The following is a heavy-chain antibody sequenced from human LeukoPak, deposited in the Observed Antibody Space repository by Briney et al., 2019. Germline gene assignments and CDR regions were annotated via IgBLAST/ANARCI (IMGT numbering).Heavy chain of an antibody. CDR2: ISYDGSNK. J-gene: IGHJ4*02. CDR3: ARGGYSYGLEGIVDY. D-gene: IGHD5-18*01. Sequence: GRSLRLSCAASGFTFSSYGMHWVRQAPGKGLEWVTVISYDGSNKYYVDSVKGRFTISRDNSKNTLYLQMNSLRAEDTAVYYCARGGYSYGLEGIVDYWGQGTLVTVSS. CDR1: GFTFSSYG. V-gene: IGHV3-30*03.